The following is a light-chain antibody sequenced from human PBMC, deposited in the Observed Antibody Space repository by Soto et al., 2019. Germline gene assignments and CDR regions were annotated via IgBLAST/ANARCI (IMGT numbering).Light chain of an antibody. Sequence: VMTQSPATLSLSPGERATLSCRASQSVSTNLAWYQQKPGQVPRLLIYGASTRATGIPARFSGSGSGTEFTLSISSLQSEDFAVYYCQQYNNWPPITLGQGTRLEIK. CDR1: QSVSTN. CDR2: GAS. V-gene: IGKV3-15*01. CDR3: QQYNNWPPIT. J-gene: IGKJ5*01.